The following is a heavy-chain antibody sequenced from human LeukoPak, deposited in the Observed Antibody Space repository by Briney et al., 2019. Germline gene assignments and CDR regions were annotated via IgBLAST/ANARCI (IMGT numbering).Heavy chain of an antibody. CDR1: GFTFSDYY. CDR3: ARSWGSDAFDI. Sequence: LKLSCAASGFTFSDYYMSWIRQPPGKGLEWIGYIYHSGSTYYNPSLKSRVTISVDRSKNQFSLKLSSVTAADTAVYYCARSWGSDAFDIWGQGTMVTISS. J-gene: IGHJ3*02. D-gene: IGHD7-27*01. CDR2: IYHSGST. V-gene: IGHV4-30-2*01.